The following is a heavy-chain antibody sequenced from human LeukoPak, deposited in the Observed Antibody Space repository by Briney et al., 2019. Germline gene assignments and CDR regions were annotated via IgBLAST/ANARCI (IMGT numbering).Heavy chain of an antibody. D-gene: IGHD3-9*01. V-gene: IGHV1-24*01. Sequence: ASVKVSCKVSGYTLTVLSMHWVRQAPGKGLEWMGGFDPEDGETIYAQKFQGRVTMTEDTSTDTAYMELSSLRSEDTAVYYCATTPSEILRYFDWLLFDYWGQGTLVTVSS. J-gene: IGHJ4*02. CDR2: FDPEDGET. CDR1: GYTLTVLS. CDR3: ATTPSEILRYFDWLLFDY.